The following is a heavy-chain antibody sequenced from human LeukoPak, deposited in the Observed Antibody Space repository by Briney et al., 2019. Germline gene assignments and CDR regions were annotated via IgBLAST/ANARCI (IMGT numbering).Heavy chain of an antibody. V-gene: IGHV4-34*01. D-gene: IGHD5-12*01. CDR2: INHSGST. CDR3: ASMATIELIDY. CDR1: GGSFSGYY. Sequence: SETLSLTCAVYGGSFSGYYWSWIRQPPGKGLEWIGEINHSGSTNYNPSLKSRVTISVDTSKNQFSLKLSSVTAADTAVYYCASMATIELIDYWGQGTLVTVSS. J-gene: IGHJ4*02.